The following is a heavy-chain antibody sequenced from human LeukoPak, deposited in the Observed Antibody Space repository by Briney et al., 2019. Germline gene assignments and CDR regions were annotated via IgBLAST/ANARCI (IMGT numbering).Heavy chain of an antibody. V-gene: IGHV4-61*02. Sequence: RSETLSLTCTVSGGSISSGSYYWSWIRQPAGKGLEWIGRIYTSGSTNYNPSLKSRVTISVDTSKNQFSLKLSSVTAADTAVYYCAVIYGSWSYIPRWGQGTLVTVSS. CDR2: IYTSGST. CDR1: GGSISSGSYY. D-gene: IGHD3-10*01. CDR3: AVIYGSWSYIPR. J-gene: IGHJ4*02.